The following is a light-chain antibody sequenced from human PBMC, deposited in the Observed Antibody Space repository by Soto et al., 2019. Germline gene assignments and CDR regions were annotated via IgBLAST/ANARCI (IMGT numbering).Light chain of an antibody. CDR2: VNNDGSH. CDR3: QAWAAGIGV. J-gene: IGLJ1*01. CDR1: SGHNIYA. V-gene: IGLV4-69*02. Sequence: QLVLTQSPSASASLGASVKLTCTLSSGHNIYASVWHQQQPEKGPRYLLKVNNDGSHTKVDGIPDRFSGSSSGAERYLTISGLQSEDEADYYCQAWAAGIGVFATGTTLTVL.